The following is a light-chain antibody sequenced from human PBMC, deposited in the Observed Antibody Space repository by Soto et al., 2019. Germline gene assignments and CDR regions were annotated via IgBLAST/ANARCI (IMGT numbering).Light chain of an antibody. CDR3: QQRRSWQVT. CDR1: QSVTSSH. Sequence: DIVLTQSPASLSLSPGERATLSCGASQSVTSSHLAWYQQKPGLAPRLLIYDASTRATGIPDRFSGSGSGTNFPLTISSLEPEDFAVYYCQQRRSWQVTFGQGTRLEIK. V-gene: IGKV3D-20*02. J-gene: IGKJ5*01. CDR2: DAS.